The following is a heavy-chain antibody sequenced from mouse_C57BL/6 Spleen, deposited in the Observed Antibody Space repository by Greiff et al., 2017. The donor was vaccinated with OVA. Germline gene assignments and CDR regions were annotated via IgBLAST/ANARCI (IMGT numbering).Heavy chain of an antibody. CDR1: GYTFTSYG. J-gene: IGHJ2*01. D-gene: IGHD1-1*01. V-gene: IGHV1-81*01. CDR2: IYPRSGNT. CDR3: ARSKSPITTVVSYYFDY. Sequence: VKLQQSGAELARPGASVKLSCKASGYTFTSYGISWVKQRTGQGLEWIGEIYPRSGNTYYNEKFKGKATLTADKSSSTAYMELRSLTSEDSAVYFCARSKSPITTVVSYYFDYWGQGTTLTVSS.